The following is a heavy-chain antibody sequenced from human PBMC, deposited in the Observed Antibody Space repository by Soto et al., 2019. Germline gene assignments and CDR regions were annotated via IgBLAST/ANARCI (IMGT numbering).Heavy chain of an antibody. V-gene: IGHV3-64*01. CDR2: ISSNGVGT. Sequence: GGSLSVSCAASGFRLCGYAMDWVRQAPGKGLEYVSGISSNGVGTYYANSVQGRFTISRDNSKNTVYLQMGSLRPEDMAVYYCARRARPDFYYMDVWGKGTTVTVSS. CDR1: GFRLCGYA. J-gene: IGHJ6*03. CDR3: ARRARPDFYYMDV. D-gene: IGHD6-6*01.